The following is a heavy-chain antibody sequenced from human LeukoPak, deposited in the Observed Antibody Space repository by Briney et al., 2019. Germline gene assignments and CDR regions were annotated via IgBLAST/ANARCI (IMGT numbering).Heavy chain of an antibody. D-gene: IGHD6-6*01. CDR2: INHSGST. Sequence: SETLSLTCAVYGGSFSGYYWGWIRQPPGKGLEWIGEINHSGSTNYNPSLKSRVTISVDTSKNQFSLKLSSVTAADTAVYYCASGGDSSSSAWFDPWGPGTLVTVSS. V-gene: IGHV4-34*01. J-gene: IGHJ5*02. CDR3: ASGGDSSSSAWFDP. CDR1: GGSFSGYY.